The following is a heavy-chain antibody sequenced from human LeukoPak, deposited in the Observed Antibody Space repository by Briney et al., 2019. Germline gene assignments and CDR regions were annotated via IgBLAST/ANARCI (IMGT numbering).Heavy chain of an antibody. Sequence: GGFLRLSCAASGFTFSRYAMSWVRQAPGKGLEWVSVTSGSGGSTYYADSVKGRFTISRDNSKNMLYLQMNSLRAEDTAVYYCAKEHDSSGYYSSYFDYWGQGTLVTVSS. CDR1: GFTFSRYA. J-gene: IGHJ4*02. CDR3: AKEHDSSGYYSSYFDY. CDR2: TSGSGGST. D-gene: IGHD3-22*01. V-gene: IGHV3-23*01.